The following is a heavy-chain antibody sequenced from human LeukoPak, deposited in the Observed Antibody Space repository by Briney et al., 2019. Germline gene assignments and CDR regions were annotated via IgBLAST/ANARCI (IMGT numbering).Heavy chain of an antibody. Sequence: ASVKVSCKASGYTFTSYAMNWVRQAPGQGLEWMGWINTNTGNPTYAQGFTVRFVFSLDTSVSTAYLQISSLKAEDTAVYYCARSYYYDSSGRRPRSYYYGMDVWGQGTTVTVSS. CDR2: INTNTGNP. V-gene: IGHV7-4-1*02. CDR3: ARSYYYDSSGRRPRSYYYGMDV. J-gene: IGHJ6*02. D-gene: IGHD3-22*01. CDR1: GYTFTSYA.